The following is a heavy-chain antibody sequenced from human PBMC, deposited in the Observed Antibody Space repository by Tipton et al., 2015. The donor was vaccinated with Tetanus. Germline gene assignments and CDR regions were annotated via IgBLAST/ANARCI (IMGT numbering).Heavy chain of an antibody. CDR1: GGSISGSSYY. CDR3: AREGAPRAFDI. J-gene: IGHJ3*02. V-gene: IGHV4-31*03. CDR2: IYYSGST. Sequence: TLSLTCSVSGGSISGSSYYWSWIRQPPGKALEWIGSIYYSGSTFYNPSLKSRVTISVDTSKNQFSLKLNSVTAADTAVYYCAREGAPRAFDIWGQGTTVTVSS.